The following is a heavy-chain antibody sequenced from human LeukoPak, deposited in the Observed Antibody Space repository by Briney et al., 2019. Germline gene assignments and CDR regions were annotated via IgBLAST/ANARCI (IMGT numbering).Heavy chain of an antibody. D-gene: IGHD3-22*01. J-gene: IGHJ4*02. Sequence: LSLPCTVSGGSISSGGYYWSWIRPHPGKGLEGIGYIYYSGSTYYNPSLKSRVNITVDTSKNQFSLKLSSVTAADTAVYYCARCDDSSYYFDYWGQGTLVTVSS. V-gene: IGHV4-31*03. CDR3: ARCDDSSYYFDY. CDR1: GGSISSGGYY. CDR2: IYYSGST.